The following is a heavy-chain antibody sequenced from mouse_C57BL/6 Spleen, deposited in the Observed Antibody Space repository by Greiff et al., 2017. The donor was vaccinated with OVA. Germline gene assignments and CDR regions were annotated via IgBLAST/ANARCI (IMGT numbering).Heavy chain of an antibody. Sequence: QVQLQQPGAELVKPGASVKLSCKASGYTFTSYWMQWVKQRPGQGLEWIGEIDPSDSYTNYNQKFKGKATLTVDTSSSTAYMQLSSLTSEDSAVYYCARRGPLGFAYWGQGTLVTVSA. CDR3: ARRGPLGFAY. CDR2: IDPSDSYT. J-gene: IGHJ3*01. CDR1: GYTFTSYW. V-gene: IGHV1-50*01.